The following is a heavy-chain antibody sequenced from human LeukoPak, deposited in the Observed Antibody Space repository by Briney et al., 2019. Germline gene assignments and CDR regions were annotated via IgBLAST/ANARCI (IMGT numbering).Heavy chain of an antibody. CDR2: IHYSGST. CDR1: GGSISSYY. J-gene: IGHJ4*02. Sequence: SETLSLTCTVSGGSISSYYWSWIRQPPGKGLEWIGCIHYSGSTNYNPSLKSRVTISVDTSKNQFSLKLSSVTAADTAVYYCARVRDRSSYFYDLDYWGQGTLITVSS. D-gene: IGHD3-22*01. V-gene: IGHV4-59*01. CDR3: ARVRDRSSYFYDLDY.